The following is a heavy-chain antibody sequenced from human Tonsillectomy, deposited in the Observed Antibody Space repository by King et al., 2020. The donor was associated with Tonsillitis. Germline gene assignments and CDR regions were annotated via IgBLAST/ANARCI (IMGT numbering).Heavy chain of an antibody. D-gene: IGHD6-13*01. CDR3: AREQGIPVASLTDY. CDR2: ISGYNGNR. V-gene: IGHV1-18*01. CDR1: GYTFTSYG. Sequence: QLVQSGAEVKKPGASVKVSCKASGYTFTSYGISWVRQDPGQGLEWLGWISGYNGNRNYVQKVQGRVTMTTDTSKRTAYMELRSLRSDDTAFYYCAREQGIPVASLTDYWGQGTLVTVSS. J-gene: IGHJ4*02.